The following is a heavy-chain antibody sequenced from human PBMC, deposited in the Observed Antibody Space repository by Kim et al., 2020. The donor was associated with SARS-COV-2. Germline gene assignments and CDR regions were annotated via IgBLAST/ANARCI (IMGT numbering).Heavy chain of an antibody. CDR1: GGTFSSYA. D-gene: IGHD1-26*01. V-gene: IGHV1-69*13. CDR2: IIPIFGTA. Sequence: SVKVSCKASGGTFSSYAISWVRQAPGQGLEWMGGIIPIFGTANYAQKFQGRVTITADETTSTAYMELSSLRSEDTAVYYCARDTYSGGKSFDYWGQGTLVTVSS. CDR3: ARDTYSGGKSFDY. J-gene: IGHJ4*02.